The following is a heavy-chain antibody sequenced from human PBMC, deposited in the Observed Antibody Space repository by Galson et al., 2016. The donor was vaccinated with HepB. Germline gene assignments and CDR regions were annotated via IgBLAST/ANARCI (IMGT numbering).Heavy chain of an antibody. CDR3: AKRTSHDYGALLDY. CDR1: GFSFSDYY. J-gene: IGHJ4*02. CDR2: ITGSGSAI. D-gene: IGHD4-17*01. V-gene: IGHV3-11*01. Sequence: SLRLSCAASGFSFSDYYMSWIRPAPGKGLEWISYITGSGSAIYYADSVKGRFTISRDNTKNSLDLQMNSRRVEDTAMYYCAKRTSHDYGALLDYWGQGTLVTVSS.